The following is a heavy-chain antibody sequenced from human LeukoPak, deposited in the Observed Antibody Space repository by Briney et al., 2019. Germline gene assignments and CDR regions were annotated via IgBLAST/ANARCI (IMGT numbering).Heavy chain of an antibody. V-gene: IGHV1-69*05. CDR1: GGTFSSYA. D-gene: IGHD3-3*01. J-gene: IGHJ4*02. Sequence: GSSVKVSCKASGGTFSSYAISWVRQAPGQGLEWMGRIIPIIGTANYAQKFQGRVTITTDESTSTAYMELSSLRSEDTAVYYCARARSKPNDFWSGYAAFDYWGQGTLVTVSS. CDR2: IIPIIGTA. CDR3: ARARSKPNDFWSGYAAFDY.